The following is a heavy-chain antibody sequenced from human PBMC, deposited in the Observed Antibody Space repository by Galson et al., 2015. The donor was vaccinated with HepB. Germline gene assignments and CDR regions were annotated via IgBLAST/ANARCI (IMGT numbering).Heavy chain of an antibody. Sequence: SLRLSCAASGFTFSSYVMHWVRQAPGKGLEWVAVISYDGSDKYYADSVKGRFTTSRDNSKNTLFLQMNSLRAEDTAVYYCVKGARYKWNVNYGMDVWGQGTTVTVSS. CDR1: GFTFSSYV. V-gene: IGHV3-30*18. CDR3: VKGARYKWNVNYGMDV. J-gene: IGHJ6*02. D-gene: IGHD1-1*01. CDR2: ISYDGSDK.